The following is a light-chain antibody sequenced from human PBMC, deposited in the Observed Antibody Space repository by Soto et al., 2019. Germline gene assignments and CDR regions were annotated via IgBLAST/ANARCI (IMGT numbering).Light chain of an antibody. CDR3: MQGTHWPIT. J-gene: IGKJ5*01. CDR1: QSLVHSDGIAY. Sequence: DIVMTETPLSSAFTLGEPSSISCRSNQSLVHSDGIAYFSCFQQRPGRSPRRLIYKVSNRDSGVPARFSGSGSGTDFALKISRVEAEDVGVYYCMQGTHWPITFGQGTRLEIK. V-gene: IGKV2-30*02. CDR2: KVS.